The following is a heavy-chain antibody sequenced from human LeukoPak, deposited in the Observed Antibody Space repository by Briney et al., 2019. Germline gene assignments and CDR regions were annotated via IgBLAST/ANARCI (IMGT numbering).Heavy chain of an antibody. CDR3: ARYSGSYLDAFDI. V-gene: IGHV4-4*07. D-gene: IGHD1-26*01. J-gene: IGHJ3*02. Sequence: SETLSLTCTVSGGSISSYYWSWIQQPAGKGLEWIGRIYTSGRTNYNSSLKSRVTMSVDTSKNQFSLKLSSVTAADTAVYYCARYSGSYLDAFDIWGQGTMVTVSS. CDR1: GGSISSYY. CDR2: IYTSGRT.